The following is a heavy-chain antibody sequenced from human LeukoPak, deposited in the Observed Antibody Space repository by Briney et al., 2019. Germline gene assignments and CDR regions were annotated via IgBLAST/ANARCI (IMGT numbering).Heavy chain of an antibody. CDR3: ARLGPRWYYWYFDL. CDR1: GGSLSSYY. V-gene: IGHV4-4*07. D-gene: IGHD4-23*01. Sequence: SETLSLTCTVSGGSLSSYYWSWIRQPAGKGLEWIGRVYTSGSTNYNPSLKSRVTISVDTSKNQFSLKLSSVTAADTAVYYCARLGPRWYYWYFDLWGRGTLVTVSS. CDR2: VYTSGST. J-gene: IGHJ2*01.